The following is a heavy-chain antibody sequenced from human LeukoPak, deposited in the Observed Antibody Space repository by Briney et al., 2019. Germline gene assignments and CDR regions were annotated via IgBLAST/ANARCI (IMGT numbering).Heavy chain of an antibody. CDR3: ARDPGGYFDY. D-gene: IGHD3-10*01. Sequence: GGSLRLSCAASGFLFGSHAMNWVRQAPGKGLEWVSGISGSGGSTYYADSVKGRFTISRGNSKNTLFLQMNSLRPEDTAVYFCARDPGGYFDYWGQETLVTVSS. CDR1: GFLFGSHA. CDR2: ISGSGGST. J-gene: IGHJ4*02. V-gene: IGHV3-23*01.